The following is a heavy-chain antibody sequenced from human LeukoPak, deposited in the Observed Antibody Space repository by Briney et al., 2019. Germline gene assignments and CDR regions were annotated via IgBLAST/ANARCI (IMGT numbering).Heavy chain of an antibody. V-gene: IGHV1-8*01. CDR2: MNPNSGNT. Sequence: ASVKVSCKASGYTFTSYDINWVRQATGQGLEWMGWMNPNSGNTGYAQKFQGRVTMTRNTSISTTYMALSSLRSEDTAVYYCARGWGQWGLAWGFDIWGQGTMVTVSS. D-gene: IGHD1-26*01. J-gene: IGHJ3*02. CDR1: GYTFTSYD. CDR3: ARGWGQWGLAWGFDI.